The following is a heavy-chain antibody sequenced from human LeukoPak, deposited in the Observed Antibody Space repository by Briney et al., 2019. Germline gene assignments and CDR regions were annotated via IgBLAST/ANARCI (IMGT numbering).Heavy chain of an antibody. CDR1: GYTFTSNY. CDR2: ISPSGGST. V-gene: IGHV1-46*01. CDR3: ARDYYGSGTFDY. D-gene: IGHD3-10*01. Sequence: ASVKVSCKAFGYTFTSNYMHWVRQAPGQGPEWMGVISPSGGSTTYAQKFQGRVTLTRDTSISTAYMELSRLRSDDTAVYYCARDYYGSGTFDYWGQGTLVTVSS. J-gene: IGHJ4*02.